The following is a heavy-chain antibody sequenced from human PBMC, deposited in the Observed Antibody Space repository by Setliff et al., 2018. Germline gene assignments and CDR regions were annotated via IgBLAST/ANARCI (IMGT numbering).Heavy chain of an antibody. Sequence: PSETLSLTCSVYGESFSNNYWSWIRQPAGKGLEWIGRIYVTESTKYNPSLKSRVTLSIDTSKNQFSLKLSSVTAADAALYYCAASRAYTGAVEEWFLPKTFDFWGQGSPVTVSS. CDR3: AASRAYTGAVEEWFLPKTFDF. J-gene: IGHJ4*02. CDR1: GESFSNNY. CDR2: IYVTEST. V-gene: IGHV4-4*07. D-gene: IGHD3-10*01.